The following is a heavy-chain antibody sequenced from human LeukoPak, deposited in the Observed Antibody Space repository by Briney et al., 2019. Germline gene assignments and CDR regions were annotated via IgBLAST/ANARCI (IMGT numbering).Heavy chain of an antibody. D-gene: IGHD7-27*01. CDR1: GFTFSSYA. V-gene: IGHV3-21*01. J-gene: IGHJ3*02. CDR2: ISSSSSYI. CDR3: ARAGVETGVDAFDI. Sequence: PGGSLRLSCAASGFTFSSYAMSWVRQAPGKGLEWVSSISSSSSYIYYADSVKGRFTISRDNAKNSLYLQMNSLRAEDTAVYYCARAGVETGVDAFDIWGQGTMVTVSS.